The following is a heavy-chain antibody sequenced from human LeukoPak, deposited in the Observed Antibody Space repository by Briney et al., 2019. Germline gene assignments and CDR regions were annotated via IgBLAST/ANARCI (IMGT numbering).Heavy chain of an antibody. Sequence: GSSVKVSCKASGGTFSSYAISWVRQAPGQGLEWMGRINPNSGGTNYAQKFQGRVTMTRDTSISTAYMELSSLRSEDTAVYYCARSSQNYFDYWGQGTLVTVSS. CDR3: ARSSQNYFDY. D-gene: IGHD3-10*01. CDR1: GGTFSSYA. J-gene: IGHJ4*02. CDR2: INPNSGGT. V-gene: IGHV1-2*02.